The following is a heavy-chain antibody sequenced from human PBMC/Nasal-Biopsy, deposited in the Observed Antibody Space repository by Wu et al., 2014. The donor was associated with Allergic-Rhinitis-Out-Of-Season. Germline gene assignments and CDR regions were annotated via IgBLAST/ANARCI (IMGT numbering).Heavy chain of an antibody. D-gene: IGHD6-13*01. V-gene: IGHV3-21*06. CDR1: GFTFSTYA. CDR3: AKARLKLLGAAGSFAN. Sequence: LRLSCAASGFTFSTYAMNWVRRAPGKGLEWVSTISGSGKYIYYADSVKGRFTISRDNAENSLYLQMNSLRADDTAVYYCAKARLKLLGAAGSFANWGQGTLVTASS. CDR2: ISGSGKYI. J-gene: IGHJ4*02.